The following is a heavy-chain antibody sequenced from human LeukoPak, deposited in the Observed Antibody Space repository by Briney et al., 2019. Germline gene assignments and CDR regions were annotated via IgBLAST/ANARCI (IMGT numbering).Heavy chain of an antibody. Sequence: SVKVSCKASGGTFSSYAISWVRQAPGQGLEWMGGIIPIFGTANYAQKFQGRVTVTADKSTSTAYMELSSLRSEDTAVYYCARDKDSSGYYVNWGQGTLVTVSS. J-gene: IGHJ4*02. CDR3: ARDKDSSGYYVN. D-gene: IGHD3-22*01. CDR1: GGTFSSYA. V-gene: IGHV1-69*06. CDR2: IIPIFGTA.